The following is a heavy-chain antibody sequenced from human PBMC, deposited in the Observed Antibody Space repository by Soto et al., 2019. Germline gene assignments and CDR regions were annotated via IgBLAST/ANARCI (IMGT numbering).Heavy chain of an antibody. CDR1: GGSISSYNW. CDR3: AGTIHY. Sequence: PSETLSLTCTVSGGSISSYNWWSWVRQPPGKGLEWIGDIYHSGSTNYDSSLRGRVTISIDKSKNQFSLKLNSVTAADTAVYYCAGTIHYWGQGTLVXVSS. CDR2: IYHSGST. V-gene: IGHV4-4*02. D-gene: IGHD2-8*01. J-gene: IGHJ4*02.